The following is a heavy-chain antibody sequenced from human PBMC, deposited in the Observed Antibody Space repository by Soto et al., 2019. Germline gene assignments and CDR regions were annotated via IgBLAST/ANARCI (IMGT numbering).Heavy chain of an antibody. CDR1: GFTVSSNY. V-gene: IGHV3-66*01. CDR2: LYSGGST. D-gene: IGHD3-10*01. J-gene: IGHJ1*01. Sequence: EVQLVESGGGLVQPGGSLRLSCAASGFTVSSNYMSWVRQAPGKGLEWVSVLYSGGSTYYADSVKGRLTISRDNSKNTLYLKMNSLRAEDTAVYYCARDMVRGLYPEYFQHWGQGTLVTVSS. CDR3: ARDMVRGLYPEYFQH.